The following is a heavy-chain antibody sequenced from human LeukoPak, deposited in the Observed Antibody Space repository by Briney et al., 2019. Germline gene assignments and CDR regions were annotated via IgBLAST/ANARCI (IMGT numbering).Heavy chain of an antibody. V-gene: IGHV3-23*01. D-gene: IGHD2-15*01. CDR1: GFTFSSYA. CDR3: AKGRYCSGGSCYPHFDY. CDR2: ISGSGGST. J-gene: IGHJ4*02. Sequence: GGSLRLSCAASGFTFSSYAMSWVRQAPGKGQEWVSAISGSGGSTYYADSVKGRFTISRDNSKNTLYLQMNSLRAEDTAVYYCAKGRYCSGGSCYPHFDYWGQGTLVTVSS.